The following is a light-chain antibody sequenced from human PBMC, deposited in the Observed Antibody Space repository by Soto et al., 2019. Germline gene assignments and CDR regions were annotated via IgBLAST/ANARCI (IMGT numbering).Light chain of an antibody. CDR2: KAS. CDR3: QQYNDYSPYT. Sequence: DIQMTQSPSTLSASVGDRVTITCRASQSISTWLAWYQQKPGKAPKLLIYKASSLESGVPSRFSGSGSGTEFTLTISSLQPDDVATYYCQQYNDYSPYTFGQGTKLEIK. J-gene: IGKJ2*01. CDR1: QSISTW. V-gene: IGKV1-5*03.